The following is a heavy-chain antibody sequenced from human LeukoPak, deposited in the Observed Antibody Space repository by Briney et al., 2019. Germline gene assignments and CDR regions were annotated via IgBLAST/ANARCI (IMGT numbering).Heavy chain of an antibody. CDR2: IDPSDSYT. V-gene: IGHV5-10-1*01. D-gene: IGHD6-13*01. CDR1: GSRFTSYW. Sequence: GESLKISFKGSGSRFTSYWISWVRPMPGKGLEWMGRIDPSDSYTNYSPSFQGHVTISADKSISTAYLQWSSLKASDTAMYYCARLRSSWYGTHFDYWGQGTLVTVSS. CDR3: ARLRSSWYGTHFDY. J-gene: IGHJ4*02.